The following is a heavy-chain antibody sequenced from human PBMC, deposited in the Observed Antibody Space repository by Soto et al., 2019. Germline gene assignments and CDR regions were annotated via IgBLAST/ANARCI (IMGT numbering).Heavy chain of an antibody. J-gene: IGHJ6*02. V-gene: IGHV4-59*02. Sequence: SETLSLTCTVSGGAVTTYHWTWIRQPPGKGLEWIGYIYNSGNTNYSPSLKSRVTMSIDTSKNQVSLKLNSVTAADSAMYYCAKFRDGFYYYYGMDVWGQGTSVTVSS. D-gene: IGHD3-10*01. CDR3: AKFRDGFYYYYGMDV. CDR2: IYNSGNT. CDR1: GGAVTTYH.